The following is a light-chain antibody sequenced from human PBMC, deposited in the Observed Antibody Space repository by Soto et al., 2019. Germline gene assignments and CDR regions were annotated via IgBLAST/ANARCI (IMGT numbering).Light chain of an antibody. J-gene: IGKJ1*01. CDR1: QSINSN. V-gene: IGKV3-15*01. CDR2: GES. Sequence: EILMTQSPATLSVSPGERATLSCRASQSINSNLAWYQQKPGQAPRLLSYGESTRAPGVPARFSGSGSGTEFTLTISSLQSEDFAVYYCQQYNNWPLTFGQGTKVEIK. CDR3: QQYNNWPLT.